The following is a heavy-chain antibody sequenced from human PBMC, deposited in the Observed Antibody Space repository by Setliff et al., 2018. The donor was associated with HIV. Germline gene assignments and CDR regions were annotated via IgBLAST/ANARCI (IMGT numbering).Heavy chain of an antibody. D-gene: IGHD4-17*01. CDR2: ISSSSSYI. V-gene: IGHV3-21*01. CDR3: ARSQIGYGDYDLNWFDP. CDR1: GFTFSSYS. Sequence: GGSLRLSCAASGFTFSSYSMNWVRQAPGKGLEWVSSISSSSSYIYYADSVKGRFTISRDNAKNSLYLQMNSLRAEDTAVYYCARSQIGYGDYDLNWFDPWGQGTLVTVSS. J-gene: IGHJ5*02.